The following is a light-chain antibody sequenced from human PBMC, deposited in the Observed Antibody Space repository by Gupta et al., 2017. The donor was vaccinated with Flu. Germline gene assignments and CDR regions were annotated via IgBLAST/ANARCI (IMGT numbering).Light chain of an antibody. CDR2: TTN. CDR3: LLFYDGDWV. CDR1: TGAVTTGYY. J-gene: IGLJ3*02. V-gene: IGLV7-43*01. Sequence: QTVVTQEPSLTVSPGGTVTLTCGSNTGAVTTGYYANWFQQKPGQAPRFLIYTTNNKYSCTPARVSGSVLEGTAVLTGSGVRAEDEYYYYCLLFYDGDWVFGGGTKLTVL.